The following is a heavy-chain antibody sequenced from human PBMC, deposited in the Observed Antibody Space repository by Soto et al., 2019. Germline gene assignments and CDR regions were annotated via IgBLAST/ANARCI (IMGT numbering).Heavy chain of an antibody. CDR2: INPNTGNP. V-gene: IGHV7-4-1*01. Sequence: ASLKVSCKGSGYNFNSHSINWLRQAPGQGLEWMGWINPNTGNPTYEQGFTGRFVFSVDTSVSTVYLQIFSLKADDSAVYYCARLNSYLVVFDYWGQGTLVTVSS. D-gene: IGHD2-15*01. J-gene: IGHJ4*02. CDR3: ARLNSYLVVFDY. CDR1: GYNFNSHS.